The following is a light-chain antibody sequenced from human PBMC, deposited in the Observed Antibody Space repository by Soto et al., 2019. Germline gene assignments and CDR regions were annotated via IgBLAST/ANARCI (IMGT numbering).Light chain of an antibody. CDR3: QQSYTTPRT. CDR1: QSISTY. J-gene: IGKJ1*01. V-gene: IGKV1-39*01. Sequence: DIQMTQSPSSLSASVRDRVTITCRASQSISTYLNWYQQKPGKAPRLLIYTASRLQSGVSSRFSGSGSGTDFTLSISSLQPEDFGTYYCQQSYTTPRTFGQGTKVDIK. CDR2: TAS.